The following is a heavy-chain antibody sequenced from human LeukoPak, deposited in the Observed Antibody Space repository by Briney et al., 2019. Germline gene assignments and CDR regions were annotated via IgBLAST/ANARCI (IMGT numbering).Heavy chain of an antibody. V-gene: IGHV3-30*14. CDR3: ASLAVASWFDP. D-gene: IGHD6-19*01. J-gene: IGHJ5*02. CDR2: ISYDGSNE. Sequence: PGGSLRLSCAASGFTFSSYVMHWVRQAPGKGLEWVAIISYDGSNEYYADSVKGRFTISRDNSKNTLYLQMNSLRAEDTAVYYCASLAVASWFDPWGQGTLVTVSS. CDR1: GFTFSSYV.